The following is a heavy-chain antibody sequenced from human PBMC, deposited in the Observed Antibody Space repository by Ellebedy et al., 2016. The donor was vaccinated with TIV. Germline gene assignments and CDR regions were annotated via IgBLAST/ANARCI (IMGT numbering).Heavy chain of an antibody. CDR3: AKDRALGYCTGSSCNTK. Sequence: GESLKISCAASGFAVSSNYMTWVRQAPGRGLEWVSLIYSDGNTNYADSVKGRCTISRDISRNTLYLQMNSLRAEDTAVYYCAKDRALGYCTGSSCNTKWGQGTLVTVSS. J-gene: IGHJ4*02. CDR1: GFAVSSNY. D-gene: IGHD2-15*01. V-gene: IGHV3-53*01. CDR2: IYSDGNT.